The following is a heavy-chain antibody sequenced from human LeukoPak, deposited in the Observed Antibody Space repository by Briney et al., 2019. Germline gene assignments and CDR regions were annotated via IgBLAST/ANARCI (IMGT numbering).Heavy chain of an antibody. Sequence: SETLSLTCTVSGGSISSYYWSWIRQPPGKGLEWIGYIYYSGSTNYNPSLKSRVTMSVDTSKNQFSLKLSSVTAADTAVYYCARDGHPMLLYYYGMDVWGQGTTATVSS. V-gene: IGHV4-59*12. J-gene: IGHJ6*02. CDR2: IYYSGST. CDR3: ARDGHPMLLYYYGMDV. CDR1: GGSISSYY. D-gene: IGHD2-8*01.